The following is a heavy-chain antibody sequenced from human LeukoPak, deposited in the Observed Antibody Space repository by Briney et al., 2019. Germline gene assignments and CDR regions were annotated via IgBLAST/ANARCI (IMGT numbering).Heavy chain of an antibody. J-gene: IGHJ6*03. Sequence: SDTLSLTCTVSGGSISSSSYYWGWIRQPPGKRLYWSGSIYYSGSTYYNPSLKSRVTISVDTSKNQFSLKLSSVTAADTAVYYCARLFSDSVVVVVTNYYMDVWGKGTTVTVSS. D-gene: IGHD3-22*01. V-gene: IGHV4-39*01. CDR2: IYYSGST. CDR1: GGSISSSSYY. CDR3: ARLFSDSVVVVVTNYYMDV.